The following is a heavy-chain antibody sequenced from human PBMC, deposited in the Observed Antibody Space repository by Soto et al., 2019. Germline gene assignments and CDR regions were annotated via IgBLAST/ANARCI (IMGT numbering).Heavy chain of an antibody. V-gene: IGHV5-51*01. D-gene: IGHD5-12*01. Sequence: PGESLKISCKGSGYSFTSYWIGWVRQMPGKGLEWMRIIYPGDSDTRYSPSFQGQVTISADKSISTAYLQWSSLKASDTAMYYCARQASSRRDGYNLNSAHFDYWGQGTLVTVSS. CDR1: GYSFTSYW. J-gene: IGHJ4*02. CDR2: IYPGDSDT. CDR3: ARQASSRRDGYNLNSAHFDY.